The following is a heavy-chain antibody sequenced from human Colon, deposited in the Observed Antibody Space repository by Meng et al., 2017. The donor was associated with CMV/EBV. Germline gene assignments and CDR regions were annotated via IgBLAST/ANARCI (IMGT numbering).Heavy chain of an antibody. Sequence: GSLRLSCNVSGGSISSTSYYWAWIRQSPGKGLEWIGSVYYSGSTYSNPSLKSRVTISVDTSKNQFSLKLSSVTAADTAVYYCARDELRGYMAFDPWGQGTLVTVSS. J-gene: IGHJ5*02. CDR3: ARDELRGYMAFDP. V-gene: IGHV4-39*07. D-gene: IGHD1-1*01. CDR2: VYYSGST. CDR1: GGSISSTSYY.